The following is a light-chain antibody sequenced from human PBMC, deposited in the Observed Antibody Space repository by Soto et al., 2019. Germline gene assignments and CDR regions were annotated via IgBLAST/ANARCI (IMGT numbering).Light chain of an antibody. CDR3: SSKGV. Sequence: QSALTQPASVSGSPGQSITISCTGTSSDVGGYNYVSWYQQHPGKAPKLMIYDVSNRPSGVSNRFSGSKSGNTASLTISWLQAEDEADYYCSSKGVFGGGTKVTVL. J-gene: IGLJ2*01. CDR2: DVS. V-gene: IGLV2-14*01. CDR1: SSDVGGYNY.